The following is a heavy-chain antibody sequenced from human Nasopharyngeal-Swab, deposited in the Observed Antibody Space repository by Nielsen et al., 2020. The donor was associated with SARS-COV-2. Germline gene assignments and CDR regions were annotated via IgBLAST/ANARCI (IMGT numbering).Heavy chain of an antibody. V-gene: IGHV3-48*03. CDR2: ITQSGSTT. Sequence: GESLKISCEASGFTFSSYQLNWVRQAPGKGLEWVAYITQSGSTTYYSDSVKGRFTISRDNARNSVYLQLNSLRAEDTALYYCATWKGSNWFDYWGQGTLVTVSS. J-gene: IGHJ4*02. D-gene: IGHD6-13*01. CDR1: GFTFSSYQ. CDR3: ATWKGSNWFDY.